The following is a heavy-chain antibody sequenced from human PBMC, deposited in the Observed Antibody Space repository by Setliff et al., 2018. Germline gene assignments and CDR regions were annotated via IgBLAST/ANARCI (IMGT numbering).Heavy chain of an antibody. Sequence: SETLSLTCAVYGDSLSDYYWSWIRQPPGKGLEWIGEISHSGSTNQNPSLKSRVTISVDTSKNQFSLKMTSVTAADTAIYYCARGSTGIYDPWGQGILVTVSS. J-gene: IGHJ5*02. V-gene: IGHV4-34*01. CDR1: GDSLSDYY. D-gene: IGHD1-1*01. CDR3: ARGSTGIYDP. CDR2: ISHSGST.